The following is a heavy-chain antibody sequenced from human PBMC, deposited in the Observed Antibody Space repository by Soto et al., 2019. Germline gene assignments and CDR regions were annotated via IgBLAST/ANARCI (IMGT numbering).Heavy chain of an antibody. CDR2: IYYSGST. V-gene: IGHV4-61*01. CDR3: ARESRPVRLGELSLLHWFDP. D-gene: IGHD3-16*02. CDR1: GGSVSSGSYY. J-gene: IGHJ5*02. Sequence: SETLSLTCTVSGGSVSSGSYYWSWIRQPPGKGLEWIGYIYYSGSTNYNPSLKSRVTISVDTSKNQFFLKLSSVTAPDTAVYYCARESRPVRLGELSLLHWFDPWGQGTLVTVSS.